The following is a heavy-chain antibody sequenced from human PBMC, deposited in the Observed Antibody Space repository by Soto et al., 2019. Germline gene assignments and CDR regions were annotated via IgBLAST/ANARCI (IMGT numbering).Heavy chain of an antibody. J-gene: IGHJ4*02. CDR3: AREPTYYYDSSGYYDY. V-gene: IGHV4-59*01. CDR1: GGSISSYY. D-gene: IGHD3-22*01. Sequence: PSETLSLTCTVSGGSISSYYWSWIRQPPGKGLEWIGYIYYSGSTNYNPSLKSRVTISVDTSKNQFSLKLSSVTAADTAVYYCAREPTYYYDSSGYYDYWGQGTLVTVSS. CDR2: IYYSGST.